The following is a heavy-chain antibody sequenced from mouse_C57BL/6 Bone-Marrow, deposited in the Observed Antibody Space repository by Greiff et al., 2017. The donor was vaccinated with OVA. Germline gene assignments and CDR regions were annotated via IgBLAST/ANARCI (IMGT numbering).Heavy chain of an antibody. CDR1: GYSITSDY. CDR2: ISYSGST. D-gene: IGHD1-1*01. V-gene: IGHV3-8*01. CDR3: ARSPYYYGSIPWFAY. Sequence: EVMLVESGPGLAKPSQTLSLTCSVTGYSITSDYWNWIRKFPGNKLEYMGYISYSGSTYYNPSLKSRISITRDPYKNQYYLQLNSLTTEATATYYCARSPYYYGSIPWFAYWGQGTLVTVSA. J-gene: IGHJ3*01.